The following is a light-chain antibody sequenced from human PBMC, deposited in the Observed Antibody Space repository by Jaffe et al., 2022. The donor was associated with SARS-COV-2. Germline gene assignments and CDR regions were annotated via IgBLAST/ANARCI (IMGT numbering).Light chain of an antibody. J-gene: IGLJ1*01. V-gene: IGLV2-14*01. Sequence: QSALTQPASVSGSPGQSITISCTGSSSDIGGYNYVSWFQQHPGKAPKLIISEVNIRPSGVPDRFSGSKSGSTASLTISGLQAEDEADYYCSSFTNSFTYVFGTGTKVTVL. CDR1: SSDIGGYNY. CDR2: EVN. CDR3: SSFTNSFTYV.